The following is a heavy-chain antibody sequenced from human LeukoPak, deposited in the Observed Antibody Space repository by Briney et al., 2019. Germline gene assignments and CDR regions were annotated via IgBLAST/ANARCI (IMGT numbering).Heavy chain of an antibody. V-gene: IGHV1-2*02. D-gene: IGHD4-23*01. Sequence: ASVKVSCKASGYTFTDYYMHWVRQAPGQGLEWLGWIDPRTGDTNYAQNFQGRVTMTRDTSVSTAYMELSSLTSDDTAVYYCARDWELRWSQGAFDYWGQGSLVTVSS. CDR2: IDPRTGDT. J-gene: IGHJ4*02. CDR3: ARDWELRWSQGAFDY. CDR1: GYTFTDYY.